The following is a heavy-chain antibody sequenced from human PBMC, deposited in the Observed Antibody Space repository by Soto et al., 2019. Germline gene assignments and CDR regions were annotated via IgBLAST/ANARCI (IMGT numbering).Heavy chain of an antibody. CDR2: IDNAGTDS. CDR1: GFTLSGRS. D-gene: IGHD3-10*01. CDR3: ARGWFGPDV. Sequence: EVQLVESGGGLVQPGGSLRLSCAASGFTLSGRSMHWVRQAPGKGLVWVSGIDNAGTDSTYADSVKGRFTSSRDNAKNMLYLHMNSLSVEATAVYYCARGWFGPDVWGKGTTVTVSS. V-gene: IGHV3-74*01. J-gene: IGHJ6*04.